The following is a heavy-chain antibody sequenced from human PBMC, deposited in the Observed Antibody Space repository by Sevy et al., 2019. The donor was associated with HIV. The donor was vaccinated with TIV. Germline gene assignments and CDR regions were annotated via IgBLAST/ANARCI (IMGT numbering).Heavy chain of an antibody. D-gene: IGHD4-4*01. J-gene: IGHJ4*02. CDR2: IYYSGST. CDR3: ARLVYSNYYYFDY. V-gene: IGHV4-39*01. Sequence: AETLSLTCTVSGDSISSSFYYWGWIRQPPGKGLEWIGSIYYSGSTYYNPSLKSRVTVFVDTSKNQFSLNLSSVTAADTAIYYSARLVYSNYYYFDYWGQGTLVNVSS. CDR1: GDSISSSFYY.